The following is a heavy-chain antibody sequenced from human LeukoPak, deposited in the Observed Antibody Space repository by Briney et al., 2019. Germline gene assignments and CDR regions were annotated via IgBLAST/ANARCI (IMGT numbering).Heavy chain of an antibody. CDR1: GFTFSDYA. V-gene: IGHV3-23*01. D-gene: IGHD1-14*01. J-gene: IGHJ4*02. CDR3: ASRPRADIGPLDF. Sequence: GGSLRLSCAASGFTFSDYAMTWVRQAPGKGLDWVSSISGSGSRTYYTESVKGRFTISRDNSKNTLYLQMNSLRADETAIYYCASRPRADIGPLDFWGQGTQVTVSS. CDR2: ISGSGSRT.